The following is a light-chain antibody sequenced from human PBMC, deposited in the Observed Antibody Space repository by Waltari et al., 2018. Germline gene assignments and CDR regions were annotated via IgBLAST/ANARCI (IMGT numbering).Light chain of an antibody. CDR1: QDIDNF. CDR2: DAS. V-gene: IGKV1-33*01. Sequence: DIQMTQSPSSLSAFVGDRVTITCQASQDIDNFLNWYQQKSGQAPKLLIYDASNLETGVSSRFIGSASGTDFTLTITSLQPDDFATYYCQQYNSQWTFGQGTKVEIK. CDR3: QQYNSQWT. J-gene: IGKJ1*01.